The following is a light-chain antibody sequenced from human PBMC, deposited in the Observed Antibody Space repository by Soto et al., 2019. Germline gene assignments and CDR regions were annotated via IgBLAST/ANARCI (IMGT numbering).Light chain of an antibody. CDR2: DAS. CDR1: QSVSIY. J-gene: IGKJ4*01. V-gene: IGKV3-11*01. Sequence: EIVLTQSPATLSLSPGERATLSCRASQSVSIYLAWYQQKPGQAPRLLIYDASNRATGIPARFSGSGSGTDFTLTISSLEPEDCAVYYCQQRSNWPLTFGGGTNVEI. CDR3: QQRSNWPLT.